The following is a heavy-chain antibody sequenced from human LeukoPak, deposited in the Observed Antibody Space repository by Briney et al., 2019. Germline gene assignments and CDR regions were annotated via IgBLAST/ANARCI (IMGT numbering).Heavy chain of an antibody. Sequence: GGSLRLSCAASGFTFSSYVMSWVRQAPGKGLERVSSISDSGSGTYYADSVKGRFTISRDNSKNTLYLQMNSLRAEDTAVYYCAKRTDTSGNRGGALDIWGQGTMVAVSS. D-gene: IGHD3-22*01. J-gene: IGHJ3*02. V-gene: IGHV3-23*01. CDR3: AKRTDTSGNRGGALDI. CDR1: GFTFSSYV. CDR2: ISDSGSGT.